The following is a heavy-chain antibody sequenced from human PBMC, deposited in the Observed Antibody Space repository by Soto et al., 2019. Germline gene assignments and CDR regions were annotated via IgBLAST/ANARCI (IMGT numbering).Heavy chain of an antibody. D-gene: IGHD1-26*01. CDR3: AIIAGGDGLPGFDY. Sequence: ASVKVSCKASGGTFSSYAISWVRQAPGQGLEWMGGIIPIFGTANYAQKFQGRVTITADESTSTAYMELSSLRSEDTAVYYCAIIAGGDGLPGFDYWGQGTLVTVSS. J-gene: IGHJ4*02. V-gene: IGHV1-69*13. CDR1: GGTFSSYA. CDR2: IIPIFGTA.